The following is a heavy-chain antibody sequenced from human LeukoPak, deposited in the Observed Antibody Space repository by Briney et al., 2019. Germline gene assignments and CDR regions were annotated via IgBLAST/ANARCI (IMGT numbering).Heavy chain of an antibody. CDR3: ARGRGGLGGYYGMDV. Sequence: GGSLRLSCAASGFTVSSNYMSWVRQAPGKGLEWVSVIYSGGSTYCADSVKGRFTISRDNSKNTLYLQMNSLRAEDTAVYYCARGRGGLGGYYGMDVWGQGTTVTGSS. J-gene: IGHJ6*02. CDR1: GFTVSSNY. D-gene: IGHD2-15*01. V-gene: IGHV3-53*01. CDR2: IYSGGST.